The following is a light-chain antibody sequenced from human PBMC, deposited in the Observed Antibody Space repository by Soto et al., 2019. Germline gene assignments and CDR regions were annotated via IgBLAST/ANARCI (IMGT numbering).Light chain of an antibody. J-gene: IGLJ3*02. CDR2: EVS. CDR1: SSDVGGYNY. CDR3: SSYTITGTRV. Sequence: QSALTQPASVSGSPGQSITISCTGTSSDVGGYNYVSWYQQHPGKAPKLMIYEVSNRPSGVSNRFSGSKSGNMASLTISGLQAEDEADYYCSSYTITGTRVFGGGTKLTVL. V-gene: IGLV2-14*01.